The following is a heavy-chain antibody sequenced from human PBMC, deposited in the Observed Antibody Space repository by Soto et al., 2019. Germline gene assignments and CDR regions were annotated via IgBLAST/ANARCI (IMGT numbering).Heavy chain of an antibody. Sequence: GGSLRLSXAGSGFAFSRFGMHWVRQAPGKGLEWVSCITFNGSKEYYVDSVKGRFAISRNNSMNTLYLQMSSLGPEDTGVYYCATDPGAFAGAMSHWGRGTLVTVSS. CDR2: ITFNGSKE. D-gene: IGHD3-16*01. J-gene: IGHJ4*02. V-gene: IGHV3-30*03. CDR3: ATDPGAFAGAMSH. CDR1: GFAFSRFG.